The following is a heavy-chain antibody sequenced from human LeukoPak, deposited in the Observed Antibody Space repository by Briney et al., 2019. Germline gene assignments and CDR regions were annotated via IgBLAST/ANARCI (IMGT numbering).Heavy chain of an antibody. J-gene: IGHJ4*02. D-gene: IGHD3-10*01. CDR2: IYSGGST. Sequence: GGSLRLSCAASGVTVSSNYMSWVRQAPGKGLEWGSVIYSGGSTSYADSVKSRFTTSRDNSKNTLYLQVNSLRAEDTAVYYCARSPLWFGENYFVYWGEGTLVTVSS. CDR3: ARSPLWFGENYFVY. CDR1: GVTVSSNY. V-gene: IGHV3-53*01.